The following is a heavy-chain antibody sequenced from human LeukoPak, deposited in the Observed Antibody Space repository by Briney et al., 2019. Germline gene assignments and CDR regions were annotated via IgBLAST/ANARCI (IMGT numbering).Heavy chain of an antibody. CDR3: AREVYYYYMDV. CDR2: IYYSGST. V-gene: IGHV4-59*01. CDR1: GGSISSYY. Sequence: SETLSLTCTVSGGSISSYYWSWIRQPPGKGLEWIGYIYYSGSTNYNPSLKSRVTISVDTSKNQFSLKLSSVTAADTAVYYCAREVYYYYMDVWGKGTTVTISS. J-gene: IGHJ6*03.